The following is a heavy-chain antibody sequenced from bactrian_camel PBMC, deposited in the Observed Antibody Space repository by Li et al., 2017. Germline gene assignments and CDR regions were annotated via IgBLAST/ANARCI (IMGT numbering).Heavy chain of an antibody. D-gene: IGHD4*01. Sequence: VQLVESGGGSVEAGGSLRISCVASGFAYSSYCKAWFRQAPGKERERVADIDSADSTRYADSVKGRFTVSRPANARNTMYLEMNDLKTEDTGVYRCAADSWCYYSDLPASQPLRDFPYWGQGTQVTVS. J-gene: IGHJ6*01. CDR1: GFAYSSYC. CDR3: AADSWCYYSDLPASQPLRDFPY. CDR2: IDSADST. V-gene: IGHV3S1*01.